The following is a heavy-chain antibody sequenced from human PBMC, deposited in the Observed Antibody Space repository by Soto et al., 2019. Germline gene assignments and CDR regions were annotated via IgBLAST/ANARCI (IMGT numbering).Heavy chain of an antibody. CDR3: AKKRGLNVRVYYFDY. CDR1: GFTFSSYA. J-gene: IGHJ4*02. V-gene: IGHV3-23*01. D-gene: IGHD3-22*01. Sequence: LRLSCAASGFTFSSYAMSWVRQAPGKGLEWVSAISGSGGSTYYADSVKGRFTISRDNSKNTLYLQMNSLRAEDTAVYYCAKKRGLNVRVYYFDYWGQGTLVTVSS. CDR2: ISGSGGST.